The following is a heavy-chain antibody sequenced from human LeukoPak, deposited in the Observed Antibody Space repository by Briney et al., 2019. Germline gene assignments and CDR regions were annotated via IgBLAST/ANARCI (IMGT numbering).Heavy chain of an antibody. CDR1: GGSISSYY. V-gene: IGHV4-59*12. CDR3: AREGANYYDSNRRFDY. D-gene: IGHD3-22*01. CDR2: IYYSGST. Sequence: SETLSLTCTVSGGSISSYYWSWIRQPPGKGLEWIGYIYYSGSTNYNPSLKSRVTISVDTSKNQFSLKLSSVTAADTAVYYCAREGANYYDSNRRFDYWGQGTLVTVSS. J-gene: IGHJ4*02.